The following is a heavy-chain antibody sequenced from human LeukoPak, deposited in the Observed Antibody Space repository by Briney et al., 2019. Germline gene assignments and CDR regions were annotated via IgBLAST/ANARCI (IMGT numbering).Heavy chain of an antibody. D-gene: IGHD3-22*01. CDR2: IHYSGST. CDR3: AREAVDYYDSSGYYYGTTDY. Sequence: SETLSLTCAVYGGSFSGYYWSWIRQHPGKGLEWIGYIHYSGSTYYNPSLKSRVTISVDTSKNQFSLKLSSVTAADTAVYYCAREAVDYYDSSGYYYGTTDYWGQGTLVTVSS. V-gene: IGHV4-31*11. CDR1: GGSFSGYY. J-gene: IGHJ4*02.